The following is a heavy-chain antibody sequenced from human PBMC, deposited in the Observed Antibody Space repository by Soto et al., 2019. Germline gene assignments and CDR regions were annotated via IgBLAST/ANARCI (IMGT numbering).Heavy chain of an antibody. V-gene: IGHV2-70*20. CDR3: VRGEVPSTMVMFFDY. D-gene: IGHD3-10*01. J-gene: IGHJ4*02. CDR2: INWEDDK. Sequence: SGPTLVNPTQPLTLTYSFSGFSLTTLGMSVSWVRQPPGKALEWLALINWEDDKYYRPSLETRLTISKDTSTNRVLLTMTKLDPADTATYYCVRGEVPSTMVMFFDYWGQGALVTVSS. CDR1: GFSLTTLGMS.